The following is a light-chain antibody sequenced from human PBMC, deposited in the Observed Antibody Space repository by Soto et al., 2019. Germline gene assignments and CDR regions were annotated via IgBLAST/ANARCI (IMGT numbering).Light chain of an antibody. J-gene: IGKJ3*01. CDR1: QGIGSS. CDR3: QQYGRSSLT. V-gene: IGKV3-20*01. CDR2: GAS. Sequence: EIVLTQSPATLSLSPGERATLSCRASQGIGSSLAWYQQKPGQAPRLLIYGASSRASGIPDRFSGSGSGTDFTLTISRLDPEDFAVYYCQQYGRSSLTFGPGTKVDIK.